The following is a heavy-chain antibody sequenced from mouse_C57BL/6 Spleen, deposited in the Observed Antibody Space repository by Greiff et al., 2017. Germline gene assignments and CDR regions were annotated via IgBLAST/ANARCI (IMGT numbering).Heavy chain of an antibody. CDR1: GYTFTDYY. V-gene: IGHV1-76*01. CDR2: IYPASGNT. J-gene: IGHJ1*03. CDR3: ARGDYDYGYFDV. D-gene: IGHD2-4*01. Sequence: QVQLQQSGAELVRPGASVKLSCKASGYTFTDYYINWVKQRPGQGLEWIARIYPASGNTYYNEKFKGKATLTAEKSSSTAYMQLSSLTSEDSAVYFCARGDYDYGYFDVWGTGTTVTVSA.